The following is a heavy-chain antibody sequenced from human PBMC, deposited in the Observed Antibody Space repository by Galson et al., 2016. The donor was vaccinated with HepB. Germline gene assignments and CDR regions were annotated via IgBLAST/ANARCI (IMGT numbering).Heavy chain of an antibody. Sequence: SLRLSCAASTFTFSDYYTKWIRQAPGKGLEWVAYISSSTNTIYYADSVKGRFTISRDSAKNSLYLQMNSLRADDTAVYYCARGGSAYYDSSGYDDYWGQGTLVTVSS. J-gene: IGHJ4*02. CDR2: ISSSTNTI. CDR3: ARGGSAYYDSSGYDDY. CDR1: TFTFSDYY. D-gene: IGHD3-22*01. V-gene: IGHV3-11*04.